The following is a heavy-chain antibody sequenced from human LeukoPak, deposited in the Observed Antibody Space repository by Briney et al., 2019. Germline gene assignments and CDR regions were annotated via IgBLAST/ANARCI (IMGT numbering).Heavy chain of an antibody. J-gene: IGHJ4*02. CDR2: IYYSGST. V-gene: IGHV4-59*08. Sequence: SETLPLTCTVSGGSISSYYWSWIRQPPGKGLEWIRYIYYSGSTNYNPSLKSRVTISVDTSKNQFYLKLSSVTAADTAVYYCARHLKPGIAAAGYYFDYWGQGTLDTVSS. CDR1: GGSISSYY. D-gene: IGHD6-13*01. CDR3: ARHLKPGIAAAGYYFDY.